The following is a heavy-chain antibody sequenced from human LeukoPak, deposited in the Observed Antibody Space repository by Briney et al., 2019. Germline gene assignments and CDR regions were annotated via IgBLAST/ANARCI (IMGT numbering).Heavy chain of an antibody. D-gene: IGHD3-22*01. J-gene: IGHJ3*02. Sequence: GGSLRLSCAASGFTFDDYAMYWVRQAPGKGLEWVSGINWNGGSTGYADSVKGRFTISRDNAKNSLYLQMNSLRAEDTAVYYCARVHLSSGYPDYDAFDIWGQGTMVTVSS. CDR1: GFTFDDYA. CDR2: INWNGGST. CDR3: ARVHLSSGYPDYDAFDI. V-gene: IGHV3-20*04.